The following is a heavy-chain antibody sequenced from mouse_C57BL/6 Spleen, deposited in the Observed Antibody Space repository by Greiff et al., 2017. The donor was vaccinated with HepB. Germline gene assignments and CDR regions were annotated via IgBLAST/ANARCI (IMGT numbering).Heavy chain of an antibody. J-gene: IGHJ3*01. CDR3: ARKEGYDYDGTWFAY. CDR2: ISSGSSTI. V-gene: IGHV5-17*01. D-gene: IGHD2-4*01. Sequence: EVKLVESGGGLVKPGGSLKLSCAASGFTFSDYGMHWVRQAPEKGLEWVAYISSGSSTIYYADTVKGRFTISRDNAKNTLFLQMTSLRSEDTAMDYCARKEGYDYDGTWFAYWGQGTLVTVSA. CDR1: GFTFSDYG.